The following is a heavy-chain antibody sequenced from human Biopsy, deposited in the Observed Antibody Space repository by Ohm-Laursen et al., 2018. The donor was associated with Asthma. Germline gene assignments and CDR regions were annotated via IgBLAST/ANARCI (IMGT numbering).Heavy chain of an antibody. V-gene: IGHV1-18*01. CDR1: GHTFNSAG. CDR2: LSVYNGNT. J-gene: IGHJ6*02. Sequence: ASVSVSCKTYGHTFNSAGITWARQHPGQGLEWLGWLSVYNGNTKVAQKLRDRVTMITDTSTSTAYMELRSLRSDDTAVYFCARSVDYSHYYGIDVWGQGTTVTVS. CDR3: ARSVDYSHYYGIDV. D-gene: IGHD3-10*01.